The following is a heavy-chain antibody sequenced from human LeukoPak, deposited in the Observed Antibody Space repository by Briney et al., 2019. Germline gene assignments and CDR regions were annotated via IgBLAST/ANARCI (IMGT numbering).Heavy chain of an antibody. J-gene: IGHJ4*02. CDR3: ARDAVGASLFEY. V-gene: IGHV6-1*01. CDR2: TYYRSKWHN. CDR1: GDSVSNNVAV. Sequence: SQTLSLTCVISGDSVSNNVAVWNWIRQSPSRGLEWLGRTYYRSKWHNHYAVSMQSRITISPDTSKNQFYLQLDSVTPEDTAVHYCARDAVGASLFEYWGQGTLVNVSS. D-gene: IGHD1-26*01.